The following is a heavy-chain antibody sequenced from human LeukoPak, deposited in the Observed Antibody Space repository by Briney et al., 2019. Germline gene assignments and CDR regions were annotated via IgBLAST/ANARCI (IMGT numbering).Heavy chain of an antibody. J-gene: IGHJ4*02. Sequence: GASVKVSCKASGGTFSSYAISWVRQAPGQGLEWMGRIIPIFGTANYAQKFQGRVTITTDESTSTAYMELSSLRSEDTAVYYCARCYDFWSGYYTSFDYWGQGTLVTVSS. CDR2: IIPIFGTA. D-gene: IGHD3-3*01. CDR1: GGTFSSYA. CDR3: ARCYDFWSGYYTSFDY. V-gene: IGHV1-69*05.